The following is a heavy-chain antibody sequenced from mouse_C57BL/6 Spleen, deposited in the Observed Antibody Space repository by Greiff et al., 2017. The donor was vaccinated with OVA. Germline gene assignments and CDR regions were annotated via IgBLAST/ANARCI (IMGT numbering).Heavy chain of an antibody. Sequence: QVQLQQPAAELVKPGASVKLSCKASGYTFTSYWMHWVKQRPGQGLEWIGMIHPNSGSTNYNEKFKSKATLTVDKSSSTAYMQLSSLTSEDSAVYYCARVNYGSSYFDYWGQGTTLTVSS. CDR2: IHPNSGST. D-gene: IGHD1-1*01. J-gene: IGHJ2*01. CDR3: ARVNYGSSYFDY. V-gene: IGHV1-64*01. CDR1: GYTFTSYW.